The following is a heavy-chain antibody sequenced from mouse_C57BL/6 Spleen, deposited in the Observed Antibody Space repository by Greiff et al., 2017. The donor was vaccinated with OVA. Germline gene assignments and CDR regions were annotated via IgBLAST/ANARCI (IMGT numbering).Heavy chain of an antibody. CDR1: GYTFTDHT. D-gene: IGHD2-1*01. Sequence: VKLQESDAELVKPGASVKISCKVSGYTFTDHTIHWMKQRPEQGLEWIGYIYPRDGSTKYNEKFKGKATLTADKSSSTAYMQLNSLTSEDSAVYFCARSPYGNYGYYAMDYWGQGTSVTVSS. CDR3: ARSPYGNYGYYAMDY. J-gene: IGHJ4*01. V-gene: IGHV1-78*01. CDR2: IYPRDGST.